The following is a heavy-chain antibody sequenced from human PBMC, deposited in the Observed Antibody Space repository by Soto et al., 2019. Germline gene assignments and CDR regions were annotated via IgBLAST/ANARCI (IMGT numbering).Heavy chain of an antibody. CDR1: GFTFSTYA. Sequence: GGSLRLSCAASGFTFSTYAMAWVRQAPGKGLEWVSGVSGSGGSTYYADSVKGRFTISRDNSKNTLYLQMNSLRAEDTAVYYCAKDLGGSYPDRETYYYYYGMDVWGQGTTVTVSS. CDR3: AKDLGGSYPDRETYYYYYGMDV. D-gene: IGHD1-26*01. V-gene: IGHV3-23*01. J-gene: IGHJ6*02. CDR2: VSGSGGST.